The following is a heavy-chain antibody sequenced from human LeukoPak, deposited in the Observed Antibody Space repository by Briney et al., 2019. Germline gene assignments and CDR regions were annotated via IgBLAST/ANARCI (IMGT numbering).Heavy chain of an antibody. D-gene: IGHD2-2*01. CDR1: GDSINTKNYY. Sequence: PSETLSLTCTVSGDSINTKNYYWGWIRQPPGKGLEWIGSIYYSGNTYYNPSLKSRVTLSIDTSKNQFSLRLSSVTAADTAVYHCARHCYGTFDYWGQGTLVTVSS. V-gene: IGHV4-39*01. J-gene: IGHJ4*02. CDR2: IYYSGNT. CDR3: ARHCYGTFDY.